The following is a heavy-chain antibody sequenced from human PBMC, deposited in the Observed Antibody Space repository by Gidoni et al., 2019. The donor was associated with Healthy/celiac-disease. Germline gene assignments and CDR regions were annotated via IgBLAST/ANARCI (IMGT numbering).Heavy chain of an antibody. V-gene: IGHV4-39*01. J-gene: IGHJ4*02. Sequence: QLQLQESGPGLVKPSETLSLTCTVSGGSISSSSYYWGWIRQPPGKGLEWIGSIYYSGSTYYNPSLKSRVTISVDTSKNQFSLKLSSVTAADTAVYYCARYSPSGYGPGAGWGQGTLVTVSS. CDR1: GGSISSSSYY. D-gene: IGHD5-12*01. CDR3: ARYSPSGYGPGAG. CDR2: IYYSGST.